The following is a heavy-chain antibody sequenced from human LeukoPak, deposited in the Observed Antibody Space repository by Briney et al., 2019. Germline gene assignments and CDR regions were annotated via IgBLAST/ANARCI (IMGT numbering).Heavy chain of an antibody. J-gene: IGHJ5*02. CDR1: GFTFSSYG. V-gene: IGHV3-23*01. CDR3: TKGGPVAGLGWFDP. D-gene: IGHD6-19*01. Sequence: GGSLRLSCAASGFTFSSYGMSWVRQAPGKGLEWVSAISGSGGSTYYADSVKGRFTISRDNSKNTLYLQMNSLRAEDTAVYYCTKGGPVAGLGWFDPWGQGTLVTVSS. CDR2: ISGSGGST.